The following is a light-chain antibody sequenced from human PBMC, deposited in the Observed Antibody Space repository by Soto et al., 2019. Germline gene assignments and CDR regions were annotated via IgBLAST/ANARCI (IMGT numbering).Light chain of an antibody. V-gene: IGKV3-11*01. Sequence: EIVLTQSPATLSLSPGERATLSCRASQSVSSYLAWYQQKPGQAPRLLIYDASNRATGLPARFSGSGSGTDFTLTISSLEPEDFAVYFCQQRSDWPQLTFGGGTKLDIK. CDR2: DAS. J-gene: IGKJ4*01. CDR1: QSVSSY. CDR3: QQRSDWPQLT.